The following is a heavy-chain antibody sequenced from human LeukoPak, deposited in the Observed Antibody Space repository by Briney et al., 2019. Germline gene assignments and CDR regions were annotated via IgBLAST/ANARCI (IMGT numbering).Heavy chain of an antibody. D-gene: IGHD3-3*01. Sequence: QPGRSLRLSCAASGFTFSSYAMHWVRQAPGKGLEWVAVISYDGSNKYYADSVKCRFTISRDNSKNTLYLQTNSLRAEDTAVYYCARTSAPYDFWSGSLWGQGTLVTVSS. CDR1: GFTFSSYA. J-gene: IGHJ4*02. CDR2: ISYDGSNK. V-gene: IGHV3-30-3*01. CDR3: ARTSAPYDFWSGSL.